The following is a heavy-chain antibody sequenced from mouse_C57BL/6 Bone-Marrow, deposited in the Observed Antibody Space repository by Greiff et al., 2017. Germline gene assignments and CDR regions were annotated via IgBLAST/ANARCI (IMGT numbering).Heavy chain of an antibody. J-gene: IGHJ4*01. Sequence: QVQLQQPGAELVKPGASVKLSCKASGYTFTSYWMQWVKQRPGQGLAWIGEIDPSDSYTNYNQKFKGKATLTLDTSSSPASMQLSILPSEDSAVYYCARSDYYGSLYYAMDYWGQGTSVTVSS. D-gene: IGHD1-1*01. CDR1: GYTFTSYW. V-gene: IGHV1-50*01. CDR2: IDPSDSYT. CDR3: ARSDYYGSLYYAMDY.